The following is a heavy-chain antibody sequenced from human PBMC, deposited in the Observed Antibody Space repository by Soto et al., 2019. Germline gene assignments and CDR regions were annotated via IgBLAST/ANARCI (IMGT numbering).Heavy chain of an antibody. D-gene: IGHD1-1*01. CDR2: ISPSGSPL. J-gene: IGHJ4*02. V-gene: IGHV3-48*01. Sequence: EVKLVKSGGASVQSGGSLRLDCAVSGLTYSDYSMNCVRQAPGKGLEWISYISPSGSPLYYADSVKGRFTISRDNAKTTLFLQMNSRRGKHKAVYYCPTSHGHNGNDFWGQGTVLTVSS. CDR3: PTSHGHNGNDF. CDR1: GLTYSDYS.